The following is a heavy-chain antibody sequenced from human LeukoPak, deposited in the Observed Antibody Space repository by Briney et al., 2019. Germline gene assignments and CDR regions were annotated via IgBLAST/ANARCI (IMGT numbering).Heavy chain of an antibody. V-gene: IGHV3-7*01. Sequence: GGSLRLSCVASGFTFSSYWMSWVRQAPGKGLEWVANIKQDGSEKYYVDSVKGRFTISRDSSKNTVFLQVSTLRAQDTAVYYCARDPRIAVTGTTPYDYFFHMDVWGKGTTVTVSS. CDR1: GFTFSSYW. CDR3: ARDPRIAVTGTTPYDYFFHMDV. D-gene: IGHD6-19*01. CDR2: IKQDGSEK. J-gene: IGHJ6*03.